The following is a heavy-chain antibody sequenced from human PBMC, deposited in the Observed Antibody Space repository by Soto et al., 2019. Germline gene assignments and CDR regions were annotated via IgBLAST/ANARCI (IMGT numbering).Heavy chain of an antibody. D-gene: IGHD3-3*01. CDR2: LVVGSGNT. CDR1: GLMFTSSS. J-gene: IGHJ4*02. V-gene: IGHV1-58*01. CDR3: AAVPVLRFLKWLPAYFDY. Sequence: SVKVSCKTSGLMFTSSSVQWVRQARGQRLEWIGWLVVGSGNTHYAQHFQERVTLTRDMSTGTAYMELSSLRSEETAVYYCAAVPVLRFLKWLPAYFDYWGQGTLVTLS.